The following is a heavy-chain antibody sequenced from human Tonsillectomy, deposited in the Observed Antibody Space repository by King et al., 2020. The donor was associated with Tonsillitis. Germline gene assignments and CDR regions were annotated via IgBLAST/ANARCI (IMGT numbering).Heavy chain of an antibody. J-gene: IGHJ4*02. V-gene: IGHV3-7*01. CDR2: IKQDGSQR. CDR1: GFTFSSYW. D-gene: IGHD5-12*01. CDR3: AGGAGWLTDS. Sequence: VQLVESGGGLVQPGGSLRLSCAASGFTFSSYWMNWFRQATGKGLEWVANIKQDGSQRYYVDSVKGRFTISRDNAKNSLYLQMNSLRADDTAMYFCAGGAGWLTDSWGQGTLVTVSS.